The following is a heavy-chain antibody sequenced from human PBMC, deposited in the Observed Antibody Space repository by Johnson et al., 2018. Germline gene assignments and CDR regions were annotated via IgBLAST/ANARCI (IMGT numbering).Heavy chain of an antibody. V-gene: IGHV1-69*05. D-gene: IGHD1-1*01. J-gene: IGHJ6*02. CDR3: ASGGFNWNEANFFYDGMDG. CDR2: VIPMYGTV. Sequence: QVQLVQSGAAVKKPGSSVKVSCKASGGTFSRYAVSWVRQAHGPGLEWMGGVIPMYGTVKYAQKLQGRVRITSDESKSPAYMALSRRRSEDTAVYYWASGGFNWNEANFFYDGMDGWGQGTTVTVS. CDR1: GGTFSRYA.